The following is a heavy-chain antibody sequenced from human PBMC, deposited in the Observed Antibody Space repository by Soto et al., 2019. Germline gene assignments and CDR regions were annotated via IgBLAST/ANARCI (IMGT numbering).Heavy chain of an antibody. CDR2: INHSGST. D-gene: IGHD3-10*01. CDR1: GGSFSGYY. Sequence: SETLSLTCAVYGGSFSGYYWSWIRQPPGKGLEWIGEINHSGSTNYNPSLKSRVTISVDTSKNQFSLKLSSVTAADTAVYYCARLKLPSYTMVRGVNYGMDVWGQGTTVTVSS. J-gene: IGHJ6*02. V-gene: IGHV4-34*01. CDR3: ARLKLPSYTMVRGVNYGMDV.